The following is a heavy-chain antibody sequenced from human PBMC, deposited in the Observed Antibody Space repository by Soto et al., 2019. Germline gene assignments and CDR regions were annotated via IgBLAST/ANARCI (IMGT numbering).Heavy chain of an antibody. CDR1: GFPFSTYS. Sequence: GGSLRLSCAASGFPFSTYSVNWVRQAPGKGLEWVSSISSSSTYIFYADSVKGRFTISRDNAKNSLYLQMNSLRAEDTAVYYCAREVAGSYGKDYWGQGTLVTVSS. CDR3: AREVAGSYGKDY. V-gene: IGHV3-21*01. D-gene: IGHD6-19*01. J-gene: IGHJ4*02. CDR2: ISSSSTYI.